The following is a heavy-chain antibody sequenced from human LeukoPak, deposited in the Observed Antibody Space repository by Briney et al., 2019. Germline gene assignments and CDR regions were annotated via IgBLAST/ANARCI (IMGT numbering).Heavy chain of an antibody. CDR2: IYYSGST. Sequence: PSETLSLTCTVSGASISSGDYYWSLIRQPPGKGLEWIGNIYYSGSTYYNPSLPSLKSRLTISVDTSKNQFSLRLTSVTAADTAVYFCIRGPNYVRGSYRYFDYWGQGSLVTVSS. CDR1: GASISSGDYY. CDR3: IRGPNYVRGSYRYFDY. J-gene: IGHJ4*02. D-gene: IGHD3-16*02. V-gene: IGHV4-30-4*01.